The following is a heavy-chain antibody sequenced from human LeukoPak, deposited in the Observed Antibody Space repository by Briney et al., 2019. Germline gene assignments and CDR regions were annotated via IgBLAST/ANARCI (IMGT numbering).Heavy chain of an antibody. CDR1: GGSISSYY. J-gene: IGHJ4*02. CDR2: IYYSGST. V-gene: IGHV4-59*01. D-gene: IGHD4-17*01. Sequence: SETLSLTCTVSGGSISSYYWSWIRQPPGKGLEWIGYIYYSGSTNYNPSLKSRVTISVDTSKNQFSLKLSSVTAADTAVYYCARGDDYGDCLDYWGQGTLVTVSS. CDR3: ARGDDYGDCLDY.